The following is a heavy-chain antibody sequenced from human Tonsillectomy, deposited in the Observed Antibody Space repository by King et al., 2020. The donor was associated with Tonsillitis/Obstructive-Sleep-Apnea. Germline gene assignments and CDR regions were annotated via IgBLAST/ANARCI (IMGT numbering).Heavy chain of an antibody. D-gene: IGHD4-17*01. CDR2: IYYSGST. CDR1: GGSISSSSYY. Sequence: QLQESGPGLVKPSETLSLTCTVSGGSISSSSYYWGWIRQPPGKGLEWIGSIYYSGSTYYNPSLKSRVTISVDTSKNQFSLKLSSVTAADTAVYYCGRPWDYGDYELTRAAPHDHDSDFDYWGQGTLVTVSS. CDR3: GRPWDYGDYELTRAAPHDHDSDFDY. V-gene: IGHV4-39*01. J-gene: IGHJ4*02.